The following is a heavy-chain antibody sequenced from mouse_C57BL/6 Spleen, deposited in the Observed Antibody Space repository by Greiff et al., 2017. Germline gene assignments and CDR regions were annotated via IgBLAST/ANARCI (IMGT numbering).Heavy chain of an antibody. CDR1: GYSFTGYY. CDR2: INPSTGGT. D-gene: IGHD1-1*01. V-gene: IGHV1-42*01. J-gene: IGHJ2*01. CDR3: ARGEDYGSTFDY. Sequence: EVQLQEYGPELVKPGASVKISCKASGYSFTGYYMNWVKQSPEKSLEWIGEINPSTGGTTYNQKFKAKATLTVDKSSSTAYMQLKSLTSEDSAVYYCARGEDYGSTFDYWGQGTTLTVSS.